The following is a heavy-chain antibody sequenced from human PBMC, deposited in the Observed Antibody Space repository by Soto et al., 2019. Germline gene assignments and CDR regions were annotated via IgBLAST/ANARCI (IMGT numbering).Heavy chain of an antibody. J-gene: IGHJ4*02. D-gene: IGHD3-3*01. CDR1: GYIFNNYA. CDR2: ISADGIAT. CDR3: VQDGVSAFKPGAY. Sequence: GGSLRLSCAASGYIFNNYAMSWVRQAPGKGLEWVSAISADGIATYYTDSVEGRFTVSRDNSRNTLFLQLSGLRAEDTALYYCVQDGVSAFKPGAYWGQGTLVTVSS. V-gene: IGHV3-23*01.